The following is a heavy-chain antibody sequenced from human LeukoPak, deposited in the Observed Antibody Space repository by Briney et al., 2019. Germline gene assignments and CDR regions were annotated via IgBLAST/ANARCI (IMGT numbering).Heavy chain of an antibody. CDR3: ARAMPAYDSSGYFSDY. Sequence: PGGSLRLSCAASGFTFSSYEMNWVRQAPGKGLEWVSYISSSGSTMYYADSVKGRFTISRDNAKNSLYLQMNSLRAEDTAVYYCARAMPAYDSSGYFSDYWGQGTLVTVSS. CDR1: GFTFSSYE. J-gene: IGHJ4*02. V-gene: IGHV3-48*03. CDR2: ISSSGSTM. D-gene: IGHD3-22*01.